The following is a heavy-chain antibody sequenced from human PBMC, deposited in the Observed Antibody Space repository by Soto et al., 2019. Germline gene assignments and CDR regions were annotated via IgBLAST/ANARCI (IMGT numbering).Heavy chain of an antibody. J-gene: IGHJ6*02. CDR3: ARDGALGYCSGGSCYGMDV. V-gene: IGHV4-61*01. CDR1: GGSVSSGSYY. Sequence: QVQLQESGPGLVKPSETLSLTCTVSGGSVSSGSYYWSWIRQPPGKGLEWIGYIYYSGSTNYNPSPKSRVTISVDTSKNQFSLKLSSVTAADTAVYYCARDGALGYCSGGSCYGMDVWGQGTTVTVSS. CDR2: IYYSGST. D-gene: IGHD2-15*01.